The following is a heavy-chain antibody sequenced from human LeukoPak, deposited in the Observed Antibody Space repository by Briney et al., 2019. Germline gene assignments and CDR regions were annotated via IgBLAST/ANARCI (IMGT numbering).Heavy chain of an antibody. CDR3: ARLAARPPYYFDY. D-gene: IGHD6-6*01. J-gene: IGHJ4*02. Sequence: SQTLSLTCTVSGGSISSGGYYWSWIRQHPGKGLEWIGYIYYSGSTYYNPSLKSRVTISVDTSKNQFSLKLSSVTAADTAVYYCARLAARPPYYFDYWGQGTLVTVSS. CDR1: GGSISSGGYY. V-gene: IGHV4-31*03. CDR2: IYYSGST.